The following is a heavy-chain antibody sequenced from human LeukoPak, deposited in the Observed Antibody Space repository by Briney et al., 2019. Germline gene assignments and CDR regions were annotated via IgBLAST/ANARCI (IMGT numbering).Heavy chain of an antibody. CDR3: ARGGLSTMIVGGDY. Sequence: SETLSLTCTVSGGSISSSSYYWGWIRQPPGKGLEWIGSIYYSGSTYYNPSLKSRVTISVDTSKNQFSLKLSSVTAADTAVYYCARGGLSTMIVGGDYWGQGTLVTVSS. J-gene: IGHJ4*02. CDR1: GGSISSSSYY. CDR2: IYYSGST. V-gene: IGHV4-39*07. D-gene: IGHD3-22*01.